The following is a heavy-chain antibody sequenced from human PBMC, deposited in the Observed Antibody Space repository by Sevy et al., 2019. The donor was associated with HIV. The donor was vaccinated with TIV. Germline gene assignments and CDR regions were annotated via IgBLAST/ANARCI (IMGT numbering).Heavy chain of an antibody. D-gene: IGHD2-21*02. Sequence: GGSLRLSCAASGFSIGDEIMNWVRQAPGKGLEWVAILSHVGGSDYYADSVKDRFTISRDTSKNTLYLEMNRLRREDTAVYYCARLSSCGGDCYYLDFWGQGTLVTVSS. V-gene: IGHV3-30-3*01. CDR2: LSHVGGSD. CDR1: GFSIGDEI. CDR3: ARLSSCGGDCYYLDF. J-gene: IGHJ4*02.